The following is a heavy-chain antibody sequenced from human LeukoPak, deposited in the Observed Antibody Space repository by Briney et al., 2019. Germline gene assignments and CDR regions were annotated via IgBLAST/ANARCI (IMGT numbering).Heavy chain of an antibody. CDR2: IHYSGNT. V-gene: IGHV4-59*08. CDR1: GESINDFY. J-gene: IGHJ5*02. Sequence: PSETLSLTCSLSGESINDFYWSWIRQPPGKRLEWLGYIHYSGNTYYNPSLKSRVTISIDTSEKHFSLNLRSVTAADTAVDFWARHEGDDNTPHSGFDLWGQGTLVTVSS. CDR3: ARHEGDDNTPHSGFDL. D-gene: IGHD3-22*01.